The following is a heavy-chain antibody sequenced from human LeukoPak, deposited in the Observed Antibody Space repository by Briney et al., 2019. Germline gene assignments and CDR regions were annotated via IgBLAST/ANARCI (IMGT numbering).Heavy chain of an antibody. V-gene: IGHV3-30*18. Sequence: GGSLRLSCAASGFTFSSYGMHWVRQAPGKGLEWVAVISYDGSNKYYADSVKGRFTISRDNSKNTLYLQMNSLRAEDTAVYYCAKGGYYGSGSYPPDWFGPWGQGTLVTVSS. D-gene: IGHD3-10*01. CDR1: GFTFSSYG. CDR2: ISYDGSNK. CDR3: AKGGYYGSGSYPPDWFGP. J-gene: IGHJ5*02.